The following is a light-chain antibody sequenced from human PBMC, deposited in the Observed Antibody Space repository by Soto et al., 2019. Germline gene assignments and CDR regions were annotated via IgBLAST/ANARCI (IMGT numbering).Light chain of an antibody. Sequence: DIQMTQSPSTLSASFGDRVTITCGASQTISSWLAWYQQKPGKAPKLLIYAASTLESGVSSRFSGRGSGTEFTLTINSLQPEDFETCYCQQYNSYSRTFGQGTKVDIK. V-gene: IGKV1-5*01. CDR2: AAS. CDR1: QTISSW. CDR3: QQYNSYSRT. J-gene: IGKJ1*01.